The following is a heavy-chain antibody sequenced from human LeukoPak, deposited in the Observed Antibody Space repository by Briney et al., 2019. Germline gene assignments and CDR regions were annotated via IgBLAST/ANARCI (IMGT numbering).Heavy chain of an antibody. J-gene: IGHJ4*02. Sequence: GGSLRLSCVASGFTFSSYAVSWVRQVPGKGLEWVSAISGGGGSTYYADSVKGRFTISRDNSKNTLYLQMNSLRAEDTAVYYCARHWTGTKSFDYWGQGTLVTVSS. CDR2: ISGGGGST. CDR1: GFTFSSYA. V-gene: IGHV3-23*01. CDR3: ARHWTGTKSFDY. D-gene: IGHD1-14*01.